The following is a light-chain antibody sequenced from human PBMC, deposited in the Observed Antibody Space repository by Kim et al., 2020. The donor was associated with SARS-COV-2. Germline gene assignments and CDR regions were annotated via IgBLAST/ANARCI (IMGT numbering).Light chain of an antibody. CDR1: QGIDNY. Sequence: ALVGDRVTITCRASQGIDNYLAWYQQKPGKAPDLLIYAASTLESGVPSRFSGSGSGTDFTLVISSLLPEDSATYYCQQLDSYPITFGQGTRLEIK. J-gene: IGKJ5*01. V-gene: IGKV1-9*01. CDR2: AAS. CDR3: QQLDSYPIT.